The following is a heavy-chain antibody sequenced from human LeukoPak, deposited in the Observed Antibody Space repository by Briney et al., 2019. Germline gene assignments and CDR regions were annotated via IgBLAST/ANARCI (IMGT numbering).Heavy chain of an antibody. V-gene: IGHV3-53*01. CDR2: IYSGSST. J-gene: IGHJ4*02. D-gene: IGHD3-22*01. CDR1: GLTVSSNY. Sequence: GGSLRLSCAVSGLTVSSNYMNGVSQAPGKGLEWVSLIYSGSSTNYADSVKGRFTISRDNSKNTLYLQMNSLRVEDTAVYYCAKGPLPGSSGYPYLDHWGQGTLVTVSS. CDR3: AKGPLPGSSGYPYLDH.